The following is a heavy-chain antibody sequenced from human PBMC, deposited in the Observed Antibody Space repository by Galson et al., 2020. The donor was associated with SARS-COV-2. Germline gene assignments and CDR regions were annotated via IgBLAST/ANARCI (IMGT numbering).Heavy chain of an antibody. CDR1: GYTFTSYY. J-gene: IGHJ4*02. CDR2: INPSGGGT. D-gene: IGHD4-4*01. Sequence: ASVTVSCQASGYTFTSYYIHWVRQAPGQGLEWMGIINPSGGGTTYAQKFQGRVTMTRDTSTSTVYMELSSLRSEDTAVYYCAVDSQGGNDYNYLLFWGQGTLVTVSS. V-gene: IGHV1-46*01. CDR3: AVDSQGGNDYNYLLF.